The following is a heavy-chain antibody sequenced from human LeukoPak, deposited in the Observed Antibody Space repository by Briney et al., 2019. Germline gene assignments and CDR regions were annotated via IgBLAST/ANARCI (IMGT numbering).Heavy chain of an antibody. CDR1: GFTFSSYD. V-gene: IGHV3-13*01. CDR3: ARGAGVSSGTAPGDMDV. Sequence: GGSLRLSCAASGFTFSSYDMHWVRQATGKGLEWVSAIGTAGDTYYPGSVKGRFTISRENAKNSLYLQMNSLRAGDTAVYYCARGAGVSSGTAPGDMDVWGQGTMVTVSS. D-gene: IGHD3-10*01. CDR2: IGTAGDT. J-gene: IGHJ6*02.